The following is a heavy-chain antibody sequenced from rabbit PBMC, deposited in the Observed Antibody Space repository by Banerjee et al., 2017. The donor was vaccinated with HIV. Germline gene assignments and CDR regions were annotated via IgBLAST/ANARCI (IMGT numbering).Heavy chain of an antibody. D-gene: IGHD6-1*01. CDR1: GFSFSSSYR. CDR2: IDPLFGST. Sequence: EVFGGDLVKPEGYLTHTCTASGFSFSSSYRICRVLQATGKGLEWIGCIDPLFGSTDYASLAKGRFTISVTASTSVTLQMTSLTAGYTATYFCARDSYGEGYGNALYFNFWGQGTLVSVS. CDR3: ARDSYGEGYGNALYFNF. V-gene: IGHV1S45*01. J-gene: IGHJ4*01.